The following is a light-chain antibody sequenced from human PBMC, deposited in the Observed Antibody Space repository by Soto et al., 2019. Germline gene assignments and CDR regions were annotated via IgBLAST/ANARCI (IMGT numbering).Light chain of an antibody. Sequence: EVVITQAPATLSVSPGERATLSCRASQSVSINLAWYQQKPGQAPRLLIYGASTRATGIPARFSGSGSVTEFTLTISSLQSEDFAVYYCQQYGNSPETFGQGTKVDI. CDR3: QQYGNSPET. CDR1: QSVSIN. J-gene: IGKJ1*01. V-gene: IGKV3-15*01. CDR2: GAS.